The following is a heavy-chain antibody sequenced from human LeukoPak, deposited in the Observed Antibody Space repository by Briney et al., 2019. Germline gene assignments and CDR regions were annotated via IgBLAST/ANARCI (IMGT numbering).Heavy chain of an antibody. Sequence: SETLSLTCAVYGGSFSGYYWSWIRHPPGKGLEWIGEINHSGSTNYNPSLKSRVTISVDTSKNQFSLKLSSVTAADTAVYYCARGPRLTMIVVVIPFDYWGQGTLVTVSS. CDR1: GGSFSGYY. CDR3: ARGPRLTMIVVVIPFDY. CDR2: INHSGST. V-gene: IGHV4-34*01. J-gene: IGHJ4*02. D-gene: IGHD3-22*01.